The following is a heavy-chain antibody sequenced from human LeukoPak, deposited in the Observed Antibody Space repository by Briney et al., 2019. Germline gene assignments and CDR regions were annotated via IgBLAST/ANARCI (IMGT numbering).Heavy chain of an antibody. CDR3: AKDGGGVLDY. D-gene: IGHD3-16*01. V-gene: IGHV3-23*01. CDR2: ISGNGDST. J-gene: IGHJ4*02. CDR1: GFTFSNYG. Sequence: GGSLRLSCAASGFTFSNYGMSWVRQAPGKGLEWVSGISGNGDSTNYADSVKGRFTISRDKPKNTLYLQMNSLRAEDTAVYYCAKDGGGVLDYCGQGTLVTVSS.